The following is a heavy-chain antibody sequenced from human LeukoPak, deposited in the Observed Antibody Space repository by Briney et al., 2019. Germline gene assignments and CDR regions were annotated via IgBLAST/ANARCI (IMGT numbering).Heavy chain of an antibody. J-gene: IGHJ4*02. CDR2: IYTSGST. D-gene: IGHD6-13*01. CDR1: GGSISSGSYY. V-gene: IGHV4-61*02. CDR3: ARDPPRGSSSMYQVR. Sequence: SETLSLTCTVSGGSISSGSYYWSWIRQPAGKGLEWIGRIYTSGSTNYNPSLKSRVTISVDTSKNQFSLKLSSVTAADTAVYYCARDPPRGSSSMYQVRWGQGTLVTVSS.